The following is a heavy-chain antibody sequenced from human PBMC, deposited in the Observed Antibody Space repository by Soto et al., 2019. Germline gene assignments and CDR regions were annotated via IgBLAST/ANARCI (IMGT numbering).Heavy chain of an antibody. CDR2: INPNSGGT. CDR3: ARGRLRFLEWSPGGMDV. Sequence: ASVKVSCKASGYTFTGYYMHWVRQAPGQGLEWMGWINPNSGGTNYAQKFQGWVTMTRDTSISTAYMELSRLRSDDTAVYYCARGRLRFLEWSPGGMDVWGQGTTVTVSS. J-gene: IGHJ6*02. V-gene: IGHV1-2*04. D-gene: IGHD3-3*01. CDR1: GYTFTGYY.